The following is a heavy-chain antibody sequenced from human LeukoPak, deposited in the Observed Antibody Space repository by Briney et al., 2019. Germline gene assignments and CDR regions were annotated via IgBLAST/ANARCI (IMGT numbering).Heavy chain of an antibody. J-gene: IGHJ6*03. CDR3: ARGGDYDFWSGYRRRGYYYYMDV. Sequence: SVKVSCKTSGGTFSSYAISWVRQAPGQGLEWMGGIIPIFGTANYAQKFQGRVTITTDESTSTAYMELSSLRSEDTAVYYCARGGDYDFWSGYRRRGYYYYMDVWGKGTTVTVSS. CDR1: GGTFSSYA. CDR2: IIPIFGTA. V-gene: IGHV1-69*05. D-gene: IGHD3-3*01.